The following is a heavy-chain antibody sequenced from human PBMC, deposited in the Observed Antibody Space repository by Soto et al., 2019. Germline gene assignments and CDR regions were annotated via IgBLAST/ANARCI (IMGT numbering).Heavy chain of an antibody. CDR3: ARAHSSGRIIDY. Sequence: SETLSLTCTVSGGSISSGVYYWSWIRRHPGKGLEWIGYIYYSGSTYYNPSLKSRVTVSVDTSKNQFSLKLTSVTAADTAVYYCARAHSSGRIIDYWGQGTLVTVSS. CDR1: GGSISSGVYY. CDR2: IYYSGST. J-gene: IGHJ4*02. V-gene: IGHV4-31*03. D-gene: IGHD6-19*01.